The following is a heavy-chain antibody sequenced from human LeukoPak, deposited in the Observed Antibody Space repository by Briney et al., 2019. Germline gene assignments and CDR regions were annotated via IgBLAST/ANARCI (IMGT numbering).Heavy chain of an antibody. CDR3: ARDWRGGTDYGDYMDV. J-gene: IGHJ6*03. CDR2: ISSSGSTI. V-gene: IGHV3-11*01. D-gene: IGHD4-17*01. Sequence: GGSLRLSCAASGFTFSDYYMSWLRQAPGKGLEWVSYISSSGSTIYYADSVKGRFTISRDNAKNSLYLQMNSLRAEDTAVYYCARDWRGGTDYGDYMDVWGKGTTVTVSS. CDR1: GFTFSDYY.